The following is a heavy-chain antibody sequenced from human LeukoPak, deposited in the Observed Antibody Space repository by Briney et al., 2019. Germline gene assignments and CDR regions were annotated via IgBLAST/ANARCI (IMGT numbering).Heavy chain of an antibody. V-gene: IGHV3-33*08. CDR1: GFTFSSYS. CDR2: IWYDGSNK. CDR3: ARAERKAAAGTFIFGY. D-gene: IGHD6-13*01. J-gene: IGHJ4*02. Sequence: PGGSLRLSCAASGFTFSSYSMHWVRQAPGKGLEWVAVIWYDGSNKYYADSVKGRFTISRDNSKNTLYLQMNSLRAEDTAVYYCARAERKAAAGTFIFGYWGQGTLVTVSS.